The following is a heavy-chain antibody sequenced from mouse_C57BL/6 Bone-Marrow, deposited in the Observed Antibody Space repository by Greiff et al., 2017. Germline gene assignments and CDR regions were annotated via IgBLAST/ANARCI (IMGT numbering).Heavy chain of an antibody. J-gene: IGHJ4*01. CDR2: ISNLAYSI. CDR1: GFTFSDYG. V-gene: IGHV5-15*01. CDR3: AGGNHHYAMDY. Sequence: EVKLVESGGGLVQPGGSLKLSCAASGFTFSDYGMAWVRQAPRKGPEWVGFISNLAYSIYYADTVTGRFTISRENAKNTLYLEMSSLWSEDTAMYYCAGGNHHYAMDYWGQGTSVTVSS. D-gene: IGHD2-1*01.